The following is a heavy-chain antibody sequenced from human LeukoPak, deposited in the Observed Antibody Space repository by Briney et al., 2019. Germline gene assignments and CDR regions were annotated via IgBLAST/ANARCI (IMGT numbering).Heavy chain of an antibody. Sequence: GGSLRLSCAASGFTFSSYWMSWVRQAPGKGLEWVANIKQDGSEKYYVDSVKGRFTISRDNAKNSLYLQMNSLRAEDTAVYYCARDRACSSTSCDEDYYYYGMDVWGQGTTVTVSS. CDR3: ARDRACSSTSCDEDYYYYGMDV. J-gene: IGHJ6*02. CDR1: GFTFSSYW. CDR2: IKQDGSEK. V-gene: IGHV3-7*01. D-gene: IGHD2-2*01.